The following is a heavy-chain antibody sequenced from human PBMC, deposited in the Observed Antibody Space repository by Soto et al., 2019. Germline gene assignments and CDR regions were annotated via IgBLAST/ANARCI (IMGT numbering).Heavy chain of an antibody. Sequence: SETLSLTCAVHGGSFSGYYWTWIRQPPGTGLEWIGEINHSGSTNYNPSLKSRVTISVDTSKNQFSLKLTSVTAADTAVYSCAKKKITGLLAYGGQGTPVPVSP. CDR2: INHSGST. J-gene: IGHJ4*02. D-gene: IGHD2-8*02. V-gene: IGHV4-34*01. CDR3: AKKKITGLLAY. CDR1: GGSFSGYY.